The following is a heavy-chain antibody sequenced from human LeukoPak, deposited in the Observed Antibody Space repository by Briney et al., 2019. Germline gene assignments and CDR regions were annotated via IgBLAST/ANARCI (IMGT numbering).Heavy chain of an antibody. Sequence: GGSLRLSCAASGFTFSSYGMHWVRQAPGKGLEWVAVISYDGSNKYYADSVKGRFTISRDNSKNTLYLQMNSLRAEDTAVYYCAKEGYSSGWFENYYYYYYMDVWGKGTTVTVSS. CDR2: ISYDGSNK. CDR3: AKEGYSSGWFENYYYYYYMDV. CDR1: GFTFSSYG. J-gene: IGHJ6*03. V-gene: IGHV3-30*18. D-gene: IGHD6-19*01.